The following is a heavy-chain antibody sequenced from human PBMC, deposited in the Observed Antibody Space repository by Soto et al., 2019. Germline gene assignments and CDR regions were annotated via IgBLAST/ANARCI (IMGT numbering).Heavy chain of an antibody. CDR3: ARGRYSPYDFDY. Sequence: EVQLVESGGGLVQPGGSLRLSCAASGFTFGDHYMDWVRQAPGKGLEWVGRTRNKANSYTTEYAASVKGRFTISRDDSKNSLYLQMNSLKTEDTAVYYCARGRYSPYDFDYWGQGTLVTVSS. CDR2: TRNKANSYTT. V-gene: IGHV3-72*01. D-gene: IGHD2-15*01. J-gene: IGHJ4*02. CDR1: GFTFGDHY.